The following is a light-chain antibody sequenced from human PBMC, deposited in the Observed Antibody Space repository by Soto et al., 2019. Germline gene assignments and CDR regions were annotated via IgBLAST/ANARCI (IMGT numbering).Light chain of an antibody. CDR1: QSVRSNY. J-gene: IGKJ1*01. CDR3: QQYRHLPQT. Sequence: EIVLTQSPGTLSLSPGERATLSCRASQSVRSNYLAWYQQKPGQAPRLLIYNSSTRATGIPDRFSGSGSGTDFTLTISRREPEDFALYYCQQYRHLPQTFGQGTQVEIK. V-gene: IGKV3-20*01. CDR2: NSS.